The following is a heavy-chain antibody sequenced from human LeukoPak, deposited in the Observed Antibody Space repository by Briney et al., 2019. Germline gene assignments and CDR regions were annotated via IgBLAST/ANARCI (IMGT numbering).Heavy chain of an antibody. CDR1: GFTFSQQY. D-gene: IGHD1-26*01. CDR3: AKGGKWDVTPFDY. CDR2: LSPDGSDK. Sequence: GGSLRLSCAASGFTFSQQYMTWVRQTPGKVLEWVATLSPDGSDKFYVGSVKGRFTISRDNAKNSLYLQMKSLRVEDTAVYYCAKGGKWDVTPFDYWGQETLVTVSS. V-gene: IGHV3-7*03. J-gene: IGHJ4*02.